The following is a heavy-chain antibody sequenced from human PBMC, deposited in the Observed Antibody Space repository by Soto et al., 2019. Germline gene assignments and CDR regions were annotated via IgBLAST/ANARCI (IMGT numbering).Heavy chain of an antibody. CDR2: ISGSGGST. CDR1: GFTFSSYA. Sequence: EVQLLESGGGLVQPGGSLRLSCAASGFTFSSYAMSWVRQAPGKGLEWVSAISGSGGSTYYADSVKGRFTISRDNSKNTLYLQMNSLRAEDTAVYYCAKASVVPAATRVPNYYYGMDVWGQGTTVTVSS. J-gene: IGHJ6*02. V-gene: IGHV3-23*01. CDR3: AKASVVPAATRVPNYYYGMDV. D-gene: IGHD2-2*01.